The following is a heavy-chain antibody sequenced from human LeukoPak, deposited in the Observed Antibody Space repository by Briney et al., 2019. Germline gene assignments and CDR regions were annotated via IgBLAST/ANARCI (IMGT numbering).Heavy chain of an antibody. J-gene: IGHJ6*02. CDR1: GGSISSYY. V-gene: IGHV4-59*01. Sequence: PSETLSLTCTVSGGSISSYYWSWIRQPPGKGLEWIGYIYYSGSTNYNPSLKSRVTISVDTSKNQFSLKLSSVTAADTAVYYCARVIAARFYYYYGMDVWGQGTTVTVSS. CDR2: IYYSGST. D-gene: IGHD6-6*01. CDR3: ARVIAARFYYYYGMDV.